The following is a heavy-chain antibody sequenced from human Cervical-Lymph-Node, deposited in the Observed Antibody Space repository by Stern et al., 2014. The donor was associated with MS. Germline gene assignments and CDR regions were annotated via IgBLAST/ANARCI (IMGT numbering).Heavy chain of an antibody. J-gene: IGHJ4*02. CDR3: ARLGAAAKPYYFDY. Sequence: EVQLVESGAEVKKPGESLKISCKGSGYSFTSYWSGWVRQMSGKGLEWMGIINPGDSETRYSPSFQGQVTISADKSISTASLQWSSLKASDTAMYYCARLGAAAKPYYFDYWGQGTLVTVSS. V-gene: IGHV5-51*01. D-gene: IGHD6-13*01. CDR1: GYSFTSYW. CDR2: INPGDSET.